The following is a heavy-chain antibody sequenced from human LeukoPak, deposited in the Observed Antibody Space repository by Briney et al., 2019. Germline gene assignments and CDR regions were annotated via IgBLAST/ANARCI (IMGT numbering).Heavy chain of an antibody. Sequence: PGGSLRLSCAASGFTFGNAWMSWVRQAPGKGLEWVGRIKSKTDGGTTDYAAPVKGRFTISRDDSKNTLYLQMNSLKTEDTAVYYCTTDSNDYGDDYWGQGTLVTVSS. V-gene: IGHV3-15*01. CDR1: GFTFGNAW. CDR2: IKSKTDGGTT. CDR3: TTDSNDYGDDY. J-gene: IGHJ4*02. D-gene: IGHD4-17*01.